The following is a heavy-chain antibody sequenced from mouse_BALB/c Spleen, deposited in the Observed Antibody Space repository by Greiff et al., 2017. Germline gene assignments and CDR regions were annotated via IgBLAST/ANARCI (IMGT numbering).Heavy chain of an antibody. J-gene: IGHJ2*01. CDR1: GYSFTSYY. D-gene: IGHD2-10*02. CDR3: ARRYGNYMDD. Sequence: QVPLPQSGPALVKPGASVKISCKASGYSFTSYYIHWVKQRPGQGLEWIGWIFPGSGNTKYNEKFKGNATLTADTSSSTAYMQLSSLTSEDAAVDFCARRYGNYMDDWGEGTTLTVAS. CDR2: IFPGSGNT. V-gene: IGHV1-66*01.